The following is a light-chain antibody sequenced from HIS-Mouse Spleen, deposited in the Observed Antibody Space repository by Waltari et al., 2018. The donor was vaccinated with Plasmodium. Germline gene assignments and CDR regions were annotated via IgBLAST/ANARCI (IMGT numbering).Light chain of an antibody. CDR3: YSTDSSGNHRV. J-gene: IGLJ3*02. Sequence: SYELTQPPSVSVSPGQTARITCSGDALPQKYAYLYQQKSGQAPVLVIYEDSKRPPGIPERVSGSSSGTMATLTISGAQVEDEADYYCYSTDSSGNHRVFGGGTKLTVL. V-gene: IGLV3-10*01. CDR1: ALPQKY. CDR2: EDS.